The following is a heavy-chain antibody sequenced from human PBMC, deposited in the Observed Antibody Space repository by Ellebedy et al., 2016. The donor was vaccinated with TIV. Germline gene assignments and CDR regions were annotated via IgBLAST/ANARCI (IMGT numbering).Heavy chain of an antibody. J-gene: IGHJ4*02. V-gene: IGHV1-18*01. D-gene: IGHD1-26*01. CDR3: ARGEVLLDY. Sequence: AASVKVSCKTSGYTFGTYGITWVRQAPGQGLDWMGWIAPNDGRTNCAQKLQGRVTITTDTSTSTAYMELRSLRSEDTAVYYCARGEVLLDYWGQGTLVTVSS. CDR2: IAPNDGRT. CDR1: GYTFGTYG.